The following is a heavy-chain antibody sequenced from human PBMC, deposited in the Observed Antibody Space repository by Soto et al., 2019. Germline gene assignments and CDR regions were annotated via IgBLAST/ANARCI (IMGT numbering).Heavy chain of an antibody. J-gene: IGHJ4*02. V-gene: IGHV3-21*04. CDR2: ISYTGDFI. CDR3: ARDLLSGANYYAH. D-gene: IGHD6-19*01. CDR1: GFTFSDYA. Sequence: DVQLVESGGGLVKPGGSLRLSCAASGFTFSDYAMNWVRQAPGKRLEWVSSISYTGDFIYYADSVKGRLTISRDNAKNALDLQMTGLRGDDTAVYYCARDLLSGANYYAHWGQGTLVTVSS.